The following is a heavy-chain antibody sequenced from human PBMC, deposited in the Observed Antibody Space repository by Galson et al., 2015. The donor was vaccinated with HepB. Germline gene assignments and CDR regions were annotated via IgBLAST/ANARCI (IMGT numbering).Heavy chain of an antibody. CDR1: GGTFSSYA. J-gene: IGHJ3*02. CDR3: AEGGSDSGNDYMAAFDI. D-gene: IGHD5-12*01. CDR2: IIPILGIA. Sequence: SVKVSCKASGGTFSSYAISWVRQAPGQGLEWMGGIIPILGIANYAQKFQGRVTITADKSTSTAYMELSSLRSEDTAVYYCAEGGSDSGNDYMAAFDIWGQGTMVTVSS. V-gene: IGHV1-69*10.